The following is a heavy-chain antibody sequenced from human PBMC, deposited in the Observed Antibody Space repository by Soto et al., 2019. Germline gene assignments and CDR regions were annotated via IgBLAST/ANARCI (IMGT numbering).Heavy chain of an antibody. J-gene: IGHJ5*02. CDR1: GGSISSCSYY. V-gene: IGHV4-39*07. CDR2: INHSGST. D-gene: IGHD3-9*01. CDR3: ARAYYDILTGYPKTNWFDP. Sequence: SETLSLTCTVSGGSISSCSYYWGWIRQPPGKGLEWIGRINHSGSTYYNPSLKSRVTISVDTSKNQFSLKLSSVTAADTAVYYCARAYYDILTGYPKTNWFDPWGQGTLVTVSS.